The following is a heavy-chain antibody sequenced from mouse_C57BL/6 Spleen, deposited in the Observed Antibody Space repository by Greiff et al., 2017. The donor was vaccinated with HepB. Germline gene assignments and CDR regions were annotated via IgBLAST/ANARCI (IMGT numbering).Heavy chain of an antibody. J-gene: IGHJ4*01. D-gene: IGHD2-12*01. CDR1: GYTFTDYN. CDR2: INPNNGGT. CDR3: ARARYDPYAMDY. Sequence: VQLQQSGPELVKPGASVKIPCKASGYTFTDYNMDWVKQSHGKSLEWIGDINPNNGGTIYNQKFKGKATLTVAKSSSTAYMELRSLTSEDTAVYYCARARYDPYAMDYWGQGTSVTVSS. V-gene: IGHV1-18*01.